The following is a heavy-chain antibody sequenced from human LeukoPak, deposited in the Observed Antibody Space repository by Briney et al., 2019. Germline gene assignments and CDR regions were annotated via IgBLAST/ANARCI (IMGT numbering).Heavy chain of an antibody. CDR1: GYSFSTFW. D-gene: IGHD1-26*01. CDR2: IYPGDSDT. CDR3: ARLVGSYRAIDY. V-gene: IGHV5-51*01. Sequence: GASLQISCRGSGYSFSTFWIAWVRQLPGKGLEWMGIIYPGDSDTRYSPSFQGQVTISADKSISTAYLQWSSLKASDTAMYYCARLVGSYRAIDYWGQGTLVTVSS. J-gene: IGHJ4*02.